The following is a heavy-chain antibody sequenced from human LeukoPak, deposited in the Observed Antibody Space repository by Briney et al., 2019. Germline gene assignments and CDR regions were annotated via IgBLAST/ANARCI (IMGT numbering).Heavy chain of an antibody. CDR3: AGELTTTDAFDI. D-gene: IGHD4-17*01. J-gene: IGHJ3*02. V-gene: IGHV3-30-3*01. CDR2: ISYDGSNK. Sequence: GRSLRLSYAASGFTFSSYAMHWVRQAPGKGLEWVAVISYDGSNKYYADSVKGRFTISRDNSKNTLYLQMNSLRAEDTAVYYCAGELTTTDAFDIWGQGTMVTVSS. CDR1: GFTFSSYA.